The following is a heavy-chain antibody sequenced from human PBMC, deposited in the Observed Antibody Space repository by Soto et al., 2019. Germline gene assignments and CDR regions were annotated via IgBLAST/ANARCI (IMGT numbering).Heavy chain of an antibody. CDR1: GYTFTGYY. Sequence: QVQLVQSGAEVKKPGASVKVSCKASGYTFTGYYMHWVRQAPGQGLEWMGWINPNSGGTNYAQKFQGWVTMTRATSISTAYMELSRLRSDDTSVYYCARDDGYCTNGVCSWFDPWGQGTLVTVSS. J-gene: IGHJ5*02. V-gene: IGHV1-2*04. CDR2: INPNSGGT. D-gene: IGHD2-8*01. CDR3: ARDDGYCTNGVCSWFDP.